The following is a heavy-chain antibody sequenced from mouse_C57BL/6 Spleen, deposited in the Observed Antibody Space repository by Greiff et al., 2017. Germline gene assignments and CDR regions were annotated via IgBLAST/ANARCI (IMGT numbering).Heavy chain of an antibody. CDR2: IRLKSDNYAT. CDR1: GFTFSNYW. Sequence: EVKVEESGGGLVQPGGSMKLSCVASGFTFSNYWMDWVRQSPEKGLEWVAQIRLKSDNYATHYAESVKGRFTISRDDSKSSVYLQMNNLRAEDTGIYYCTGPVADYWGQGTTLTVSS. D-gene: IGHD1-1*01. J-gene: IGHJ2*01. V-gene: IGHV6-3*01. CDR3: TGPVADY.